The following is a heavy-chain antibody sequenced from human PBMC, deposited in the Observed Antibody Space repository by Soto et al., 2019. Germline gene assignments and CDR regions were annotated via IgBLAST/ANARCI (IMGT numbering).Heavy chain of an antibody. J-gene: IGHJ4*02. D-gene: IGHD6-19*01. Sequence: QVQLVQSGAEVKKPGASVTVSCKPSGYDFARHGITWVRQAPGQGLEWMGWISTYIGRTECSQKFQVRLTMTRDSATSTAFMELRNLTSDDTAVYYGARDKRTYGSGWYELGYWGQGRLVTVS. CDR1: GYDFARHG. CDR2: ISTYIGRT. CDR3: ARDKRTYGSGWYELGY. V-gene: IGHV1-18*01.